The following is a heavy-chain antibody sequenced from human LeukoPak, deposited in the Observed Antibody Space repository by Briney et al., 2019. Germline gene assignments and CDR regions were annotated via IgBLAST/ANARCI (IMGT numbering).Heavy chain of an antibody. J-gene: IGHJ5*02. CDR2: IYNTGRV. V-gene: IGHV4-61*02. CDR1: GGSFSSSSYY. D-gene: IGHD3-22*01. Sequence: SETLSLTCTISGGSFSSSSYYWSWIRQPAGKGLEWIGRIYNTGRVTYNPSLEGRVTISIDTSKNYFALQLNSVTAADTAVYYCASLVYHYDSIPRGFDPWGQGTLVTVSS. CDR3: ASLVYHYDSIPRGFDP.